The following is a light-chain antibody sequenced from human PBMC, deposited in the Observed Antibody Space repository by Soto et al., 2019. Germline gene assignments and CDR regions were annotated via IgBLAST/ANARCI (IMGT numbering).Light chain of an antibody. Sequence: EIVMTQSPATLSVSPGERATLSCRASQSVGSNLAWYQQKPGQAPRLLIYGASTRTTATPARFSGSGSGTEFTLTISSLQSEDFAVYYCHHYNNWPPYAFGQGTKLEIK. J-gene: IGKJ2*01. CDR2: GAS. V-gene: IGKV3D-15*01. CDR1: QSVGSN. CDR3: HHYNNWPPYA.